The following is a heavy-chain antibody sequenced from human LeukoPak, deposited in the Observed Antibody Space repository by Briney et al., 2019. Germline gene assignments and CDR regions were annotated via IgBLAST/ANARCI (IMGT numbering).Heavy chain of an antibody. V-gene: IGHV1-18*01. D-gene: IGHD3-10*01. CDR1: GYTFTSNG. CDR3: ARVGLSGLLWFGELFFDY. CDR2: ISAYSGNT. J-gene: IGHJ4*02. Sequence: GASVKVSCKASGYTFTSNGISWVRQAPGQGLEWMGWISAYSGNTNYAQKLQGRVTMTTDTSTSTAYMELRSLRSDDTAVYYCARVGLSGLLWFGELFFDYWGQGTLVTVSS.